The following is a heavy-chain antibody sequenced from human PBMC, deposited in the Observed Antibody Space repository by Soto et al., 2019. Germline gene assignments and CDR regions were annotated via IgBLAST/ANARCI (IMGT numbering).Heavy chain of an antibody. CDR2: IIPIFGTA. J-gene: IGHJ4*02. V-gene: IGHV1-69*01. D-gene: IGHD6-6*01. CDR3: ARDSLIAARPGYFDY. Sequence: QVQLVQSGAEVKKPGSSVKVSCKASGGTFSSYAISWVRQAPGQGLEWMGGIIPIFGTANYAQKFQGRVTITADESTSPDYMELSSLRSQATAVYYCARDSLIAARPGYFDYWGQGTLVTVSS. CDR1: GGTFSSYA.